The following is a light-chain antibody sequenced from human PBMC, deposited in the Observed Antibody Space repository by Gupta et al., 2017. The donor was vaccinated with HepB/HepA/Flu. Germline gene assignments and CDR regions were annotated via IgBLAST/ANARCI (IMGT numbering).Light chain of an antibody. CDR3: CSYAGGGTLL. J-gene: IGLJ2*01. CDR2: EGN. V-gene: IGLV2-23*01. CDR1: SSDVGSSNI. Sequence: QSVLTQTASVSGSPGQSITISCTGTSSDVGSSNIVSWYQQHPGKVPKLLIYEGNKRPSGVSNRFSGSKSGNTAFLTISGLQADDESNYYCCSYAGGGTLLFGGGTKLTVL.